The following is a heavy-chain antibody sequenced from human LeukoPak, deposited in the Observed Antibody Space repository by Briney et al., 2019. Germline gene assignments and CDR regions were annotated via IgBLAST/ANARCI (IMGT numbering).Heavy chain of an antibody. D-gene: IGHD3-22*01. Sequence: GGSLRLSCAASGFTFSSYAMSWVRQAPGKGLEWVSTISGSGGSTYYADSVKGLFTISRDNSKNTLYLQMNSLRSEDTAVYYCARDMGDSSGYSDYWGQGTLVTVSS. CDR1: GFTFSSYA. J-gene: IGHJ4*02. CDR3: ARDMGDSSGYSDY. V-gene: IGHV3-23*01. CDR2: ISGSGGST.